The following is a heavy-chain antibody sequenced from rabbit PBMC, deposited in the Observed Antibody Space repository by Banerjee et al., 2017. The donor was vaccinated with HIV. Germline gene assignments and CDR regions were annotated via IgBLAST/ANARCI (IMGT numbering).Heavy chain of an antibody. CDR1: GIDFSSYG. J-gene: IGHJ4*01. D-gene: IGHD4-1*01. CDR2: IYPDYGST. CDR3: ARAIVVAGVHPYFNL. V-gene: IGHV1S47*01. Sequence: QEQLVESGGGLVTLGGSLKLSCKASGIDFSSYGISWVRQAPGKGLEWIAYIYPDYGSTDYASWVNGRFTISLDNAQNTVFLQMTSLTAADTATYFCARAIVVAGVHPYFNLWGQGTLVTVS.